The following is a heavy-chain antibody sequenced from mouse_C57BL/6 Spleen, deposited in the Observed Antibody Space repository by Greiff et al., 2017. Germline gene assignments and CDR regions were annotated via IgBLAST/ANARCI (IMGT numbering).Heavy chain of an antibody. CDR2: IDPSDSET. CDR1: GYTFTSYW. CDR3: ARSDYYGSSYRAMDY. V-gene: IGHV1-52*01. J-gene: IGHJ4*01. Sequence: QVQLQQPGAELVRPGSSVKLSCKASGYTFTSYWMHWVKQRPIQGLEWIGNIDPSDSETHYNQKFKDKATLTVDKSSSTAYMQLSSLTSEDSAVYYCARSDYYGSSYRAMDYWGQGTSVTVSS. D-gene: IGHD1-1*01.